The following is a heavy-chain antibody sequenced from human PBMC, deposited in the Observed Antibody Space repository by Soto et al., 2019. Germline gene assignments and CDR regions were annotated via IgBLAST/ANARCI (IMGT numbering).Heavy chain of an antibody. CDR3: ARDPIIVVVVAATPVRSGMDV. V-gene: IGHV1-46*01. CDR2: INPSGGST. D-gene: IGHD2-15*01. Sequence: ASVKVSCKASGYTFTSYYMHWVRQAPGQGLEWMGIINPSGGSTSYAQKFQGRVTMTRDTSTSTVYIELSSLRSEDTAVYYCARDPIIVVVVAATPVRSGMDVWGQGTTVTVS. CDR1: GYTFTSYY. J-gene: IGHJ6*02.